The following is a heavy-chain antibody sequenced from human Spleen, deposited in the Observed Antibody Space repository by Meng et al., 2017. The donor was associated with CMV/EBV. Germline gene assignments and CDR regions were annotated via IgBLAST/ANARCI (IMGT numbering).Heavy chain of an antibody. CDR2: IHYSGST. V-gene: IGHV4-31*03. J-gene: IGHJ5*02. CDR1: GGSISSGTYY. CDR3: ARYVFDSSSLYSNWFDP. D-gene: IGHD3-22*01. Sequence: VQLPESGPGRLKPSQTLSLTCTVSGGSISSGTYYWGWIRQLPGKGLQWIAYIHYSGSTYYSPSLKSRVTISVDTSRNQLSLKLSSMTAADTAVYYCARYVFDSSSLYSNWFDPWGQGTLVTVSS.